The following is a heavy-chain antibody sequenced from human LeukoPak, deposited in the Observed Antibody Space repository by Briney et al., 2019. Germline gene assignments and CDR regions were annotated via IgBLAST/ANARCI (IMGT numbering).Heavy chain of an antibody. CDR1: GYTFTNYD. V-gene: IGHV1-8*03. CDR3: ARSSGRSPNREYMDV. CDR2: MNPNSGNT. Sequence: ASVKVSCKASGYTFTNYDINWVRQATGQGLEWMGWMNPNSGNTGYAQKFQGRVTITRNTSISTAYMELSSLRSEDTAVYYCARSSGRSPNREYMDVWGKGTTVTVSS. D-gene: IGHD1-14*01. J-gene: IGHJ6*03.